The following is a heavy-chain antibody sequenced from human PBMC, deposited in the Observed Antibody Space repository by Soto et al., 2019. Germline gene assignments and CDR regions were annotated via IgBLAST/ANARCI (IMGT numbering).Heavy chain of an antibody. Sequence: ASVKVSWKASGYTFTSYGISWVRQAPGQGLEWMGWISAYNGNTNYAQKLQGRVTMTTDTSTSTAYMELRSLRSDDTAVYYCARDRPTMVRGVPRWFDPWGQGTLVTVSS. D-gene: IGHD3-10*01. V-gene: IGHV1-18*04. CDR1: GYTFTSYG. J-gene: IGHJ5*02. CDR3: ARDRPTMVRGVPRWFDP. CDR2: ISAYNGNT.